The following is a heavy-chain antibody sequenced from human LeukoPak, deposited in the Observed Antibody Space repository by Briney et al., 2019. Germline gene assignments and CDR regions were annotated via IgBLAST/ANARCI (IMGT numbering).Heavy chain of an antibody. V-gene: IGHV4-34*01. CDR1: GGSFSGYY. Sequence: SETLSLTCAVYGGSFSGYYWSWIRQPPGKGLEWIGEINHSGSTNYNPSLKSRVTISVDTSKNQFSLKLSSVTAADTAVYYCARDVRPVYYYGSGSTFGYWGQGTLVTVSS. J-gene: IGHJ4*02. D-gene: IGHD3-10*01. CDR2: INHSGST. CDR3: ARDVRPVYYYGSGSTFGY.